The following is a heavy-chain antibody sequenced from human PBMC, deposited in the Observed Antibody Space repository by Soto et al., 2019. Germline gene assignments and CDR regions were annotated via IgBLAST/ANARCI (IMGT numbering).Heavy chain of an antibody. CDR3: ARLYMALDY. CDR1: GDSINSSDYH. V-gene: IGHV4-39*01. J-gene: IGHJ4*02. CDR2: VYYLGGT. Sequence: QVQLQESGPGLVKPSETLSLICTVSGDSINSSDYHWGWIRQPPGKGLEWIGRVYYLGGTHSNPSLKSPVTISVSTPWRQFTRKLRSVTAADPAVYYCARLYMALDYWGQGSLVTVSS. D-gene: IGHD3-10*01.